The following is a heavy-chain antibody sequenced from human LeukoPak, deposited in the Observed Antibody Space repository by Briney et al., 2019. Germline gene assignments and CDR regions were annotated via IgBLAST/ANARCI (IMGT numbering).Heavy chain of an antibody. V-gene: IGHV1-69*06. CDR3: AKDRLNVVGENWFDP. Sequence: SVKVSCKACGCTFSSYAISWVRQAPGQGLEWMGGIIPIFGTANYAQKFQGRVTITADKSTSTAYMELSSLRSEDTAVYYCAKDRLNVVGENWFDPWGQGTLVTVSS. CDR1: GCTFSSYA. CDR2: IIPIFGTA. J-gene: IGHJ5*02. D-gene: IGHD1-26*01.